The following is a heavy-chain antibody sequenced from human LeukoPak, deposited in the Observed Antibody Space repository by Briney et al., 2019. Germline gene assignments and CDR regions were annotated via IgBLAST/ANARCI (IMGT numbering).Heavy chain of an antibody. D-gene: IGHD1-14*01. CDR3: AGSDHLFDY. V-gene: IGHV4-34*01. CDR2: INHSGST. J-gene: IGHJ4*02. Sequence: SETLSLTCAVYGGSFSGYYWSWIRQPPGKGLEWIGEINHSGSTNYNPSLKSRVTISVDTSKNQFSLKLSSVTAADTAVYYCAGSDHLFDYWGQGTLVTVSS. CDR1: GGSFSGYY.